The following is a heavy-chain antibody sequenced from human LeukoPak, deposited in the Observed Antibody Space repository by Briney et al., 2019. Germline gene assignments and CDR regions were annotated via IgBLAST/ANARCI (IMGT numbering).Heavy chain of an antibody. V-gene: IGHV4-39*07. J-gene: IGHJ6*03. D-gene: IGHD3-10*01. CDR2: IYHSGTT. Sequence: SETLSLTCTVSGGSISSSNSYWGWIRQPPGKGLEWIGTIYHSGTTYYNPSLKSRVTMSVDTSKNQFSLKLSSVTAADTAVYYCARDLVLLWFGEPTPYYYYYMDVWGKGTTVTISS. CDR3: ARDLVLLWFGEPTPYYYYYMDV. CDR1: GGSISSSNSY.